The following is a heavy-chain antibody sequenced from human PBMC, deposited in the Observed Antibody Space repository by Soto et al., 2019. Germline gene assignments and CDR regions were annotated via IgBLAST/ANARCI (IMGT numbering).Heavy chain of an antibody. CDR2: IYYSGST. V-gene: IGHV4-39*01. Sequence: QLQLQESGPGLVKPSETLSLTCSVSGGSISSSSYFWGWIRQPPGKGLEWIGSIYYSGSTYYNPSLKSRVTVSVDTSKNQFSLKLSSVTAADTAVYYCARHPSDFWFDPWGQGNLVTVSS. CDR1: GGSISSSSYF. CDR3: ARHPSDFWFDP. D-gene: IGHD2-21*02. J-gene: IGHJ5*02.